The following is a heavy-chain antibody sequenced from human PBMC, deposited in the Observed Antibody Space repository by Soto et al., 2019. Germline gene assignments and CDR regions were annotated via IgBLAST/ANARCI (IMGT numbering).Heavy chain of an antibody. CDR2: IKQDGSEK. Sequence: GVSLRLSCAASGFTFSSYWMSWVRQAPGKGLEWVANIKQDGSEKYYVDSVKGRFTISRDNAKNSLYLQMNSLRAEDTAVYYCARGGRLLLWFGQYYFDYWGQGTLVTVSS. CDR3: ARGGRLLLWFGQYYFDY. D-gene: IGHD3-10*01. J-gene: IGHJ4*02. CDR1: GFTFSSYW. V-gene: IGHV3-7*01.